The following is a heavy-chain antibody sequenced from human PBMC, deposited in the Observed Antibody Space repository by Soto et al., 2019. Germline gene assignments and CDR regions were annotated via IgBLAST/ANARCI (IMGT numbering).Heavy chain of an antibody. CDR2: IDPSDSYT. V-gene: IGHV5-10-1*01. D-gene: IGHD5-18*01. CDR3: ARDAPRRYSSFNYSYGMDV. J-gene: IGHJ6*02. CDR1: EYNCTSYW. Sequence: GQPKQNSNKGSEYNCTSYWISWVRKITGKGLEWMGRIDPSDSYTNYSPSFQGHVTISADKSISTAYLQWSSLKASDTAMYYCARDAPRRYSSFNYSYGMDVWGQRTTVTVSS.